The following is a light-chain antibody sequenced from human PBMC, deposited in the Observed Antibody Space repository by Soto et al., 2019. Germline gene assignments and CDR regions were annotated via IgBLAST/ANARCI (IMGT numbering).Light chain of an antibody. V-gene: IGKV3-20*01. CDR3: QQYSSSRT. CDR1: QSVSSY. CDR2: GGS. Sequence: EIVLTPSPATLSLSPGERATLSCRASQSVSSYLAWYQQKPGQAPRLLIYGGSSRATGIPVRFSGSGSETDFTLTITRLEPEDFAVYYCQQYSSSRTFGQGTKVDI. J-gene: IGKJ1*01.